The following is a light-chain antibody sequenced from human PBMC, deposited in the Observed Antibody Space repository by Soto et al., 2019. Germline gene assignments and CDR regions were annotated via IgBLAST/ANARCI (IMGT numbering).Light chain of an antibody. CDR2: GAS. J-gene: IGKJ2*01. CDR3: QQYGSSWYT. V-gene: IGKV3-20*01. Sequence: ETVLTQSPVTLSLSPGERASLSCRASQSVSSSYLAWYQKKPGLAPRLLIYGASNRATGIPDRFSGSGSGTDFTLTISRLEPEDFAVYYCQQYGSSWYTFGQGTKLEIK. CDR1: QSVSSSY.